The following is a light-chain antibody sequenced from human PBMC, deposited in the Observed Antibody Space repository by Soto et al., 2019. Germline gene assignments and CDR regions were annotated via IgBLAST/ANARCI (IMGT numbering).Light chain of an antibody. CDR1: QSISSW. CDR2: KAS. CDR3: QQYNSYSGT. Sequence: IQMTQSPSILSASVGDRVTITCRASQSISSWLAWYQQKPGKAPNLLIYKASHLENGVPSRFSGSGSGTEFTLTTSSLQPDDFATYYCQQYNSYSGTFGQGTKVDI. V-gene: IGKV1-5*03. J-gene: IGKJ1*01.